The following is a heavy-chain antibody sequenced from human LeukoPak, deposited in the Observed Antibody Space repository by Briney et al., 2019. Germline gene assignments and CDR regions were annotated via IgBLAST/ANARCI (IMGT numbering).Heavy chain of an antibody. Sequence: GGSLRLSCAASGFTFSSYGMHWVRQAPGKGLEWVAVISYDGSNKYYADSVKGRFTISRDNSKNTLYLQMNSLRAEDTAVYYCAKDTTPHAFDIWGQGTMVTVSS. D-gene: IGHD1-1*01. CDR3: AKDTTPHAFDI. CDR2: ISYDGSNK. J-gene: IGHJ3*02. CDR1: GFTFSSYG. V-gene: IGHV3-30*18.